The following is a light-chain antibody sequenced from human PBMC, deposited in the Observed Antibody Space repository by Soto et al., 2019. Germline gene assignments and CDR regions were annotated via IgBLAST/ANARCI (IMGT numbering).Light chain of an antibody. J-gene: IGKJ2*01. Sequence: DIQMTQSPSSLSASLGDRVTITCRASQSINTFLNWYQHQPGKAPKVLIYAASNLQSGVPSRFNGNGSGTDFTLTISSLQPEDFATYFCQQTYRASYTFAQGTRLEIK. CDR3: QQTYRASYT. CDR2: AAS. CDR1: QSINTF. V-gene: IGKV1-39*01.